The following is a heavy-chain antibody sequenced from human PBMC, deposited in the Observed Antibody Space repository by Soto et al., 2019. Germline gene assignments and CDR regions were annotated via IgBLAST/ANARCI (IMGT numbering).Heavy chain of an antibody. CDR1: GFTFSSYG. CDR3: APCSGAFGY. Sequence: QVQLVESGGGVVQPGRSLRLSCAASGFTFSSYGMHWVRQAPGKGLEWVAVISYEGSNKYYADSVKGRFTISRDNSKKTLYRQMTRWRAEDAAVYSSAPCSGAFGYWGQGALVTVAS. D-gene: IGHD3-16*01. J-gene: IGHJ4*02. V-gene: IGHV3-30*03. CDR2: ISYEGSNK.